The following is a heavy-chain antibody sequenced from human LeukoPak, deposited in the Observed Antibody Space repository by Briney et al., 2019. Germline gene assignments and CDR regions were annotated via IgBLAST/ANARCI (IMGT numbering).Heavy chain of an antibody. Sequence: GSSLRLFCVASGFTFSRNVLHWVRQAPGKGLEWVATISYDGHNKFHADSVKGRFTISRDNSRNTVYLQMDSLRPEDTAVYHCAKGGIPTGPYYYCYYMDVWGNGTTVTVSS. V-gene: IGHV3-30*01. D-gene: IGHD3-10*01. CDR2: ISYDGHNK. J-gene: IGHJ6*03. CDR3: AKGGIPTGPYYYCYYMDV. CDR1: GFTFSRNV.